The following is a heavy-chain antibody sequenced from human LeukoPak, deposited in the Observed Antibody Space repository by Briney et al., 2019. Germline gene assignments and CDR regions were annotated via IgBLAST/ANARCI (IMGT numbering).Heavy chain of an antibody. J-gene: IGHJ3*02. CDR2: IYYSGST. CDR1: GGSFSNYA. Sequence: SETLSLTCAVSGGSFSNYAWSWIRQPPGKGLEWIGYIYYSGSTNYNPSLKSRVTISVDTSKNQFSLKLSSVTAADTAVYYCARVRMATISTDAFDIWGQGTMVTVSS. D-gene: IGHD5-24*01. V-gene: IGHV4-59*01. CDR3: ARVRMATISTDAFDI.